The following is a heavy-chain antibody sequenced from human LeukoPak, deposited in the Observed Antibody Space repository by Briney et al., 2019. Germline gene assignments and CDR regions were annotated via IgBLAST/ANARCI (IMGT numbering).Heavy chain of an antibody. J-gene: IGHJ4*02. CDR3: ARLEAGTMIVRY. CDR1: GGTFSSYA. D-gene: IGHD3-22*01. CDR2: IIPIFGTA. Sequence: GASVKVSCKASGGTFSSYAISWVRQAPGQGLEWMGGIIPIFGTANYAQKFQGRVTITADESTSTAYMELSSLRSEDTAVYYCARLEAGTMIVRYWGQGTLVTVSS. V-gene: IGHV1-69*13.